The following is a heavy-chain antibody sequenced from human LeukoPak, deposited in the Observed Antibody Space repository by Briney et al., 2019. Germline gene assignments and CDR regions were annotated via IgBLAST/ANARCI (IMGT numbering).Heavy chain of an antibody. Sequence: GGSLRLSCAASGFTFSSYGMHWVRQAPGKGLEWVAFIRYDGSNKYYADSVKGRFTISRDKSKNMLYLQMNSLRAEDTAVYYCAKGYWSGYSFDNWFDPWGQGTLVTVSS. J-gene: IGHJ5*02. V-gene: IGHV3-30*02. CDR2: IRYDGSNK. CDR1: GFTFSSYG. D-gene: IGHD3-3*01. CDR3: AKGYWSGYSFDNWFDP.